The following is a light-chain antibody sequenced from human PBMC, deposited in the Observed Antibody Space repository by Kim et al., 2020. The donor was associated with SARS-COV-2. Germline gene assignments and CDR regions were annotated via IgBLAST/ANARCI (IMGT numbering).Light chain of an antibody. Sequence: GATVAKTATGSSGSVARKYVQWYQQRQGSAPTTVIYEDNQSPPGVPVRFSGSIASSSNSASLTISGMKTEDEADYYCQSYDSSNWVFGGGTQLTVL. CDR1: SGSVARKY. CDR3: QSYDSSNWV. V-gene: IGLV6-57*02. J-gene: IGLJ3*02. CDR2: EDN.